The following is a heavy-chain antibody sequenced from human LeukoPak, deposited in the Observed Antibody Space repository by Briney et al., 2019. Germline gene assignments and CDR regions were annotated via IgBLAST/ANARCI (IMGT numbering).Heavy chain of an antibody. V-gene: IGHV1-8*01. D-gene: IGHD6-13*01. CDR2: MNPNSGNT. CDR3: ARGKTSTYSSSWTQYYMDV. Sequence: ASVKVSCKASGYTFTSYDINWVRQATGQGLEWMGWMNPNSGNTGYAQKFQGRVTMTRNTSISTAYMELSSLRSEDTAVYYCARGKTSTYSSSWTQYYMDVWGKGTTVTVSS. CDR1: GYTFTSYD. J-gene: IGHJ6*03.